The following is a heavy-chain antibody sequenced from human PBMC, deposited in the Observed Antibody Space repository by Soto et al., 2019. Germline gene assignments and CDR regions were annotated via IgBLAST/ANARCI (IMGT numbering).Heavy chain of an antibody. J-gene: IGHJ4*02. D-gene: IGHD5-18*01. CDR2: IYYSGST. CDR3: AEGIQRWHFDY. CDR1: GGSVSSYY. V-gene: IGHV4-59*02. Sequence: SESVYPTCTVPGGSVSSYYWSWIRQPPGKGLEWIGYIYYSGSTNYNPSLKSRVTISVDTSKNQFSLKLSSVTAADTAVYYCAEGIQRWHFDYWGQGTLVTV.